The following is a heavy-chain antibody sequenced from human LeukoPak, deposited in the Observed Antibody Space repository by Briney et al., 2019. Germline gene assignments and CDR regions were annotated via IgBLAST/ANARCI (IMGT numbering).Heavy chain of an antibody. CDR1: GFTFSSYG. Sequence: PGGSLRLSCAASGFTFSSYGMHWVRQAPGKGLEWVAFIRYDGSNKYYADSVKGRFTISRDNSKNTLYLQMNSLRAEDTAVYYCAKIGSGHDSSSVDPWGQGTLVTVSS. D-gene: IGHD6-6*01. CDR3: AKIGSGHDSSSVDP. V-gene: IGHV3-30*02. J-gene: IGHJ5*02. CDR2: IRYDGSNK.